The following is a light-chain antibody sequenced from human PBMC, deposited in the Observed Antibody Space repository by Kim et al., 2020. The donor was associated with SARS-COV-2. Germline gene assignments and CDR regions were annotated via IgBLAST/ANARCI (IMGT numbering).Light chain of an antibody. Sequence: SPGEMAPLSCRASKSVTTSLVWFQQKPGQAPRLLIYGASNRATGIPARFSGSGSGTDFPLTISSLEPEDFAVYYCQQRSAWPLTFGQGTKVDIK. CDR1: KSVTTS. V-gene: IGKV3-11*01. J-gene: IGKJ1*01. CDR3: QQRSAWPLT. CDR2: GAS.